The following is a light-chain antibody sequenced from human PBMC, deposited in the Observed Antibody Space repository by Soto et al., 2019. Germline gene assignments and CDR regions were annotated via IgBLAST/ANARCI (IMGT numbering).Light chain of an antibody. V-gene: IGKV3-20*01. J-gene: IGKJ1*01. Sequence: EIVLTQSPCTLSLSPGERATLSFRASQRVSTYLAWYQQKPGQAPRLLIYDASNRATGIPARFSGSGSGTDFTLTISRLEPEDFAVYYCQQYGSSWTFGQGTKVDIK. CDR2: DAS. CDR3: QQYGSSWT. CDR1: QRVSTY.